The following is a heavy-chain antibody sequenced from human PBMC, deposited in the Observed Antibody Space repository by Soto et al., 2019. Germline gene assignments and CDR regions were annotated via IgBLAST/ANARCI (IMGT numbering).Heavy chain of an antibody. Sequence: QVQLVESGGGVVQPGRSLRLSCAASGFTFSSYAMHWVRQAPGKGLEWVAVISYDGSNKYYADSVKGRFTISRDNSKNTLYLQMNSLRAEDTAVYYCARDSRNHIVVVTAQDAFDIWGQGTMVTVSS. J-gene: IGHJ3*02. V-gene: IGHV3-30-3*01. D-gene: IGHD2-21*02. CDR3: ARDSRNHIVVVTAQDAFDI. CDR2: ISYDGSNK. CDR1: GFTFSSYA.